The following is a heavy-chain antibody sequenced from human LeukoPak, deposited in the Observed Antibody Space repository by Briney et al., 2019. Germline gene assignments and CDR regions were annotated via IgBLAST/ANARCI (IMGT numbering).Heavy chain of an antibody. J-gene: IGHJ6*03. CDR3: ARDEGDRITMVRGNYHYYMDV. CDR2: IKQDGSEK. Sequence: PGGSLRLSCAASGFTFSNYWMSWVRQAPGKGLEWVANIKQDGSEKYYVDSVKGRFTISRDNAKNSLYLQMNGLRAEDTAVYYYARDEGDRITMVRGNYHYYMDVWGKGTTVTVSS. D-gene: IGHD3-10*01. CDR1: GFTFSNYW. V-gene: IGHV3-7*01.